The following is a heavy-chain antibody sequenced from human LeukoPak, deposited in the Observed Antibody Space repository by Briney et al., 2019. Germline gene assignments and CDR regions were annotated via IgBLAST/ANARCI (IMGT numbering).Heavy chain of an antibody. D-gene: IGHD2-15*01. V-gene: IGHV4-30-2*01. CDR3: ARVGECGGSCYSLDY. J-gene: IGHJ4*02. Sequence: SETLSLTCAVSGGSISSGGYSWSWIRQPPGKGLEWIGYIYHSGSTYYNPSLKSRVTISVDRSKNQFSLKLSSVTAADTAVYYCARVGECGGSCYSLDYWGQGTLVTVSS. CDR2: IYHSGST. CDR1: GGSISSGGYS.